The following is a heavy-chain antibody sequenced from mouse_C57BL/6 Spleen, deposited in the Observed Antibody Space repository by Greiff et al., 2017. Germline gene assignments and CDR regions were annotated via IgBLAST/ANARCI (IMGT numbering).Heavy chain of an antibody. CDR1: GYAFTNYL. CDR3: AGNFAY. Sequence: VKLQESGAELVRPGTSVKVSCKASGYAFTNYLIEWVKQRPGQGLEWIGVINPGSGGTNYNEKFKGKATLTADKSSSTAYMQLSSLTSEDSAVYFCAGNFAYWGQGTLVTVSA. J-gene: IGHJ3*01. CDR2: INPGSGGT. V-gene: IGHV1-54*01. D-gene: IGHD2-1*01.